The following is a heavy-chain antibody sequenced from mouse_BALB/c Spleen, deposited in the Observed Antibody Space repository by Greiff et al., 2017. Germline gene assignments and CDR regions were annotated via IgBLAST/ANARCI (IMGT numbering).Heavy chain of an antibody. CDR2: ISSGGGNT. CDR1: GFTFSSYT. D-gene: IGHD2-4*01. J-gene: IGHJ4*01. V-gene: IGHV5-9*03. CDR3: ARDVDWAMDY. Sequence: EVQLVESGGGLVKPGGSLKLSCAASGFTFSSYTMSWVRQTPEKRLEWVATISSGGGNTYYPDSVKGRFTISRDNAKNNLYLQMSSLRSEDTALYYCARDVDWAMDYWGQGTSVTVSS.